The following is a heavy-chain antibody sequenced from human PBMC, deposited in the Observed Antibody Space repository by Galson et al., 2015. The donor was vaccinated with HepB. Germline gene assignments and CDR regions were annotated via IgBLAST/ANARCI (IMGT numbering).Heavy chain of an antibody. Sequence: SLRLSCAASGFSIRSHYMNWVRQAPGKGLEWVSVIHGGNNRNYADAVKGRFIISRDDSINTLFLQMNSLRGEDTAVYYCAQLGTGYWGQGTLVTVSS. CDR2: IHGGNNR. CDR1: GFSIRSHY. J-gene: IGHJ4*02. V-gene: IGHV3-53*01. D-gene: IGHD6-13*01. CDR3: AQLGTGY.